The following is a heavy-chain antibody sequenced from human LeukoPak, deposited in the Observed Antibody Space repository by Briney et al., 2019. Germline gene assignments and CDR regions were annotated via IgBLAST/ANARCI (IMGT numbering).Heavy chain of an antibody. Sequence: TSETLSLTCTVSGYSISSGYYWGWIRQPPGQGLEWIGSIYHSGSTYYNPSLKSRVTISVDTSKNQFSLKLSSVTAADTAVYYCATAIYSSGYYYWGQGTLVTVSS. CDR3: ATAIYSSGYYY. CDR2: IYHSGST. D-gene: IGHD3-22*01. J-gene: IGHJ4*02. CDR1: GYSISSGYY. V-gene: IGHV4-38-2*02.